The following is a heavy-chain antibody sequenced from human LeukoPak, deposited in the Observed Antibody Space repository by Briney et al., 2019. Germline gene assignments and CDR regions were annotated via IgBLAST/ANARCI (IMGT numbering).Heavy chain of an antibody. D-gene: IGHD3-3*01. CDR2: LKQDGSEI. CDR3: ARAFGDFWSGYYPSYYNYYMDV. J-gene: IGHJ6*03. V-gene: IGHV3-7*01. CDR1: DFTFSNYR. Sequence: GGSLRLSCVASDFTFSNYRISWVRQAPGKGLEWVGNLKQDGSEIYYLDSVKGRFTISRDNAKNSLYLQMNSLRAEDTAVYHCARAFGDFWSGYYPSYYNYYMDVWGKGTTVTVSS.